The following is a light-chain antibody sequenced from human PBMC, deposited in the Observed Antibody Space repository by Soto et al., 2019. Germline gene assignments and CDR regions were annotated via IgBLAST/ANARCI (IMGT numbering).Light chain of an antibody. CDR2: GAS. CDR1: QSVSSN. J-gene: IGKJ1*01. V-gene: IGKV3-15*01. CDR3: QHYNNWPPWT. Sequence: EIVMTQSPVTLSVSPGERATLSCRASQSVSSNLAWYQQKPGQAPRLLIYGASTRATGVPARVSGSGSGTEFTLTISSLQSEDFAVYYCQHYNNWPPWTFGQGTKVEIK.